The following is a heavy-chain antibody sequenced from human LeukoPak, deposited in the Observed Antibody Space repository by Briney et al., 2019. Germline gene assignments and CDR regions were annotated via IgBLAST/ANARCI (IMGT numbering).Heavy chain of an antibody. CDR1: GFTFSTYG. CDR2: IWYDGSIK. Sequence: GGSLRLSCAASGFTFSTYGMHWVRQAPGKGLEWVAVIWYDGSIKYYADSVKGRFTISRDNSKNTLFLQMNSLGAEDTAVYYCVRGVGVSRFNYLDPWGQGTLVTVSS. D-gene: IGHD1-7*01. CDR3: VRGVGVSRFNYLDP. V-gene: IGHV3-33*01. J-gene: IGHJ5*02.